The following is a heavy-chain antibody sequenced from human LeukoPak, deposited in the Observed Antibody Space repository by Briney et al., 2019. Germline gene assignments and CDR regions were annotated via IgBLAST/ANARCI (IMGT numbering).Heavy chain of an antibody. CDR1: GGSISSYY. Sequence: SETLSLTRTVSGGSISSYYWSWIRQPPGKGLEWIGYIYYSGSTNYNPSLKSRVTISVDTSKNQFSLKLSSVTAADTAVYYCARDDSGWYFDLWGRGTLVTVSS. CDR2: IYYSGST. CDR3: ARDDSGWYFDL. V-gene: IGHV4-59*12. D-gene: IGHD6-19*01. J-gene: IGHJ2*01.